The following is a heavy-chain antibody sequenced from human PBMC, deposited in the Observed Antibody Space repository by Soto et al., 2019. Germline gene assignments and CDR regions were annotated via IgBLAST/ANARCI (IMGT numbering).Heavy chain of an antibody. D-gene: IGHD2-15*01. J-gene: IGHJ6*02. CDR1: GFTFSSYS. CDR2: ISSSSSYI. V-gene: IGHV3-21*01. CDR3: ARGLGYCSGGSCYGNIYYYYYGMDV. Sequence: GGSLRLSCAASGFTFSSYSMNWVRQAPGKELKWVPSISSSSSYIYYADSVKGRFTISRDNAKNSLYLQMNSLRAEDTAVYYCARGLGYCSGGSCYGNIYYYYYGMDVWGQGTTVTVSS.